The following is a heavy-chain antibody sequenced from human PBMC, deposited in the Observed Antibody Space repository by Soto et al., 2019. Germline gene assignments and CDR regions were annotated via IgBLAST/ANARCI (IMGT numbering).Heavy chain of an antibody. CDR2: ISPGSDIR. Sequence: QVRLVESGGGLVKPEGSLRLSCAVSGFSLRDYYMTWIRQAPGKGLECLSYISPGSDIRKYADSVEGRFTISRDNAKNLLYLHMNSMLADDTAVYYCTRDPRSTDFWGQGTLFTVSS. CDR1: GFSLRDYY. J-gene: IGHJ4*02. D-gene: IGHD1-1*01. V-gene: IGHV3-11*01. CDR3: TRDPRSTDF.